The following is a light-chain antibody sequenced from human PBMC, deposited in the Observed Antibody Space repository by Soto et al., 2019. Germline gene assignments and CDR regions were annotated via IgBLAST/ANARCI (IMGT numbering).Light chain of an antibody. J-gene: IGLJ2*01. V-gene: IGLV1-44*01. CDR1: TSNIGSNT. CDR2: DNN. Sequence: QLVLTQPPSASGTPGQRVAISCSGRTSNIGSNTVNWYQQLPATAPKLLIYDNNQRPSGVPDRFSGSKSGTSASLAISGLQSEDEADYYCAAWDDSLNGLLFGGGTKLTVL. CDR3: AAWDDSLNGLL.